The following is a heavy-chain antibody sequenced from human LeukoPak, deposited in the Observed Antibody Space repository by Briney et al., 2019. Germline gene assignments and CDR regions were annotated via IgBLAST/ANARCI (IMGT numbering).Heavy chain of an antibody. CDR1: GGSISSYY. CDR3: TRSYGYSSSWYGSDWFDP. J-gene: IGHJ5*02. Sequence: PSETLSLTCTVSGGSISSYYWSWIRQPAGKGLEWIGRIYTSGSTNYNPSLKSRVTISLDTSKNQFSLKLSSVTAADTAVYYCTRSYGYSSSWYGSDWFDPWGQGTLVTVSS. CDR2: IYTSGST. V-gene: IGHV4-4*07. D-gene: IGHD6-13*01.